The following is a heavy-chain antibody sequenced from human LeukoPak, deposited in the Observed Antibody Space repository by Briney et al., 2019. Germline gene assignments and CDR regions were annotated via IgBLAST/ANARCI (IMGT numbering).Heavy chain of an antibody. CDR2: IYYSGST. CDR3: ARGQGIDYGDYVGWVDY. Sequence: SETLSLTCTVSGASISSYYWGWIRQHPGKGLEWIGYIYYSGSTYYNPSLKSRLTISVDTSKNQFSLRLNSVTAADTAIYYCARGQGIDYGDYVGWVDYWGQGTLVTVSS. V-gene: IGHV4-59*06. J-gene: IGHJ4*02. D-gene: IGHD4-17*01. CDR1: GASISSYY.